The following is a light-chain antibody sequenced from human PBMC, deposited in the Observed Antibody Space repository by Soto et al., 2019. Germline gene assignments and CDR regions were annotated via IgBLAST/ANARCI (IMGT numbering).Light chain of an antibody. Sequence: EIVLAQSPGTLSLSPGESATLSCRASQSVSSSFLAWYQQKAGQAPRLPIYGASRRATGIPDRFSGSGSGTDFTFTISRLEPEDCAVYYCQQYVSSPWAFGQGTKVDIK. CDR3: QQYVSSPWA. CDR1: QSVSSSF. J-gene: IGKJ1*01. V-gene: IGKV3-20*01. CDR2: GAS.